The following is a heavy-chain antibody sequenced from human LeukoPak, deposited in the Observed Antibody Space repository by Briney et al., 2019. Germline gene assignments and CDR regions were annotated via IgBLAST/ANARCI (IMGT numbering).Heavy chain of an antibody. V-gene: IGHV3-23*01. CDR1: GFTFSGSG. CDR3: AKGGCRGTCNPLAY. D-gene: IGHD2-15*01. Sequence: GWSLRVSCAASGFTFSGSGMRWVRQAPGKGLEWISSSGDSDGSTYYADSLKGRFTISRDNSKNTLYLQMNNLRAEDTAVYYCAKGGCRGTCNPLAYWGQGALVTVSP. J-gene: IGHJ4*02. CDR2: SGDSDGST.